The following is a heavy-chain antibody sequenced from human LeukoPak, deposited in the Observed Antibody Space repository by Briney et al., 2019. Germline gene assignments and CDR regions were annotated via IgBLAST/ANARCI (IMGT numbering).Heavy chain of an antibody. V-gene: IGHV4-59*01. Sequence: GSLRLSCAASGFTFSSCWMTWLRQPPGKGLEWIGYMDHSGSTNYNPSLKSRVTISVDTSKNQFSLKLSSVTAADTAVYYCARSSPSWGYYYGMDVWGQGTKVTVSS. CDR1: GFTFSSCW. CDR3: ARSSPSWGYYYGMDV. CDR2: MDHSGST. J-gene: IGHJ6*02. D-gene: IGHD2-2*01.